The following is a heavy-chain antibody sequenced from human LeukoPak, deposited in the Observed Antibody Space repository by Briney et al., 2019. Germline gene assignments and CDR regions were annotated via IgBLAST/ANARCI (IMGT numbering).Heavy chain of an antibody. V-gene: IGHV3-21*01. CDR2: ISSSSSYI. J-gene: IGHJ5*02. CDR1: GFTFSSYT. Sequence: GGSLRLSCATSGFTFSSYTMNWVRQAPGKGLEWVSSISSSSSYIYYADSVKGRFTISRDNAKNSLYLQMNSLRAEDTAVYYCARDAEPGFGWFDPWGQGTLVTVSS. CDR3: ARDAEPGFGWFDP. D-gene: IGHD1-14*01.